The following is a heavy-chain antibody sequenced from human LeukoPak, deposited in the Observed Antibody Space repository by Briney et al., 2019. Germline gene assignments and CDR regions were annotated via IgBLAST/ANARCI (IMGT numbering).Heavy chain of an antibody. Sequence: ASVKVSCKASGGTFSSYATIWVRQAPGQGLEWMGGIIPIFGTADYAQKFQGRVTITTDESTSTAYMELSSLRSEDTAVYYCARGAMYYYDSSGYYWFDPWGQGTLVTVSS. D-gene: IGHD3-22*01. V-gene: IGHV1-69*05. CDR2: IIPIFGTA. CDR1: GGTFSSYA. J-gene: IGHJ5*02. CDR3: ARGAMYYYDSSGYYWFDP.